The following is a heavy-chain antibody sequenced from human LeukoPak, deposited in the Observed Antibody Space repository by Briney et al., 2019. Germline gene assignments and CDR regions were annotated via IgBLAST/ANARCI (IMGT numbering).Heavy chain of an antibody. D-gene: IGHD3-22*01. CDR1: GCTFTSYY. CDR2: INPSGGST. CDR3: ARAFTILDDSSGYYDMRY. Sequence: ASVKVSCKASGCTFTSYYMHWVRQAPGQGLEWMGIINPSGGSTSYAQKFQGRVTMTRDTSTSTVYMELSSLRSEDTAMYYCARAFTILDDSSGYYDMRYWGQGTLVTVSS. V-gene: IGHV1-46*01. J-gene: IGHJ4*02.